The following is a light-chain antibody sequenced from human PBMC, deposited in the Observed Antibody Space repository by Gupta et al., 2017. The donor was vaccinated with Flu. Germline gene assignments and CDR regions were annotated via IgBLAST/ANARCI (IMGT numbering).Light chain of an antibody. Sequence: QSVLTQPPSASGTPGQRVTISSSGSSSNIGSNTVNWYQQLPGTAPKLLIYSNNRRPSGVPARFSGSKSGTSASLAISGLQSEDEADYYCAAWDDTLNAWVFGGGTKLTVL. J-gene: IGLJ3*02. CDR1: SSNIGSNT. CDR3: AAWDDTLNAWV. V-gene: IGLV1-44*01. CDR2: SNN.